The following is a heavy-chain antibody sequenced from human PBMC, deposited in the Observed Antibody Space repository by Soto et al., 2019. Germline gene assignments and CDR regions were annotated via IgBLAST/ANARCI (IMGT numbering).Heavy chain of an antibody. Sequence: ESGGGVVQPGRSLRLSCAASGFTFSSYGMHWVRQAPGKGLEWVAVIWYDGSNKYYADSVKGRFTISRDNSKNTLYLQMNSLRAEDTAVYYCARDRAATGSIEYWGQGTLVTVSS. CDR1: GFTFSSYG. J-gene: IGHJ4*02. CDR2: IWYDGSNK. D-gene: IGHD2-15*01. V-gene: IGHV3-33*01. CDR3: ARDRAATGSIEY.